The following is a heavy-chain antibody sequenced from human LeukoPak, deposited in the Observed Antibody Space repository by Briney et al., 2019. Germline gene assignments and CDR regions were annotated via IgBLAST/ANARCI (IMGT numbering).Heavy chain of an antibody. V-gene: IGHV3-15*01. D-gene: IGHD6-19*01. Sequence: GGSLRLSCGASGFTVSNTGMSWVRQAPGKGLEWVGRIRRKGDGGTTDYAAPVKGRFTISREDSKNTLYLEMNSLNTEDTAAYYCITDKNSGWFGIFDSWGQGTLVTVSS. CDR2: IRRKGDGGTT. CDR3: ITDKNSGWFGIFDS. CDR1: GFTVSNTG. J-gene: IGHJ4*02.